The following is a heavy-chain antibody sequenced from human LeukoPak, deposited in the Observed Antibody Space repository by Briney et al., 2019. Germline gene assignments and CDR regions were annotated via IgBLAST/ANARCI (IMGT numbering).Heavy chain of an antibody. CDR1: GGSISSSAYY. CDR3: ARGRTVAGKLNWFDP. J-gene: IGHJ5*02. Sequence: SETLSLTCTVSGGSISSSAYYWTWIRQPPGKGLEWIAYIYHGGSTYYNPSLKSRVTISVDRSKNQFSLKLSSVTAADTAVYYCARGRTVAGKLNWFDPWGQGTLVTASS. CDR2: IYHGGST. V-gene: IGHV4-30-2*01. D-gene: IGHD6-19*01.